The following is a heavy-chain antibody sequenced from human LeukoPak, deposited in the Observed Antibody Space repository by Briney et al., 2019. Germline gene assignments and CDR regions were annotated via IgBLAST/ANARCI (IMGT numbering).Heavy chain of an antibody. J-gene: IGHJ4*02. V-gene: IGHV4-39*07. CDR2: IYYSGST. CDR3: ARNDYSGYFDY. D-gene: IGHD4-11*01. CDR1: GASISSSNYY. Sequence: SETLSLTCTVSGASISSSNYYWGWIRQPPGKGLESIGSIYYSGSTYYTPSLKSRVTISVDTSKNQFSLKVSSVTAADTAVYYCARNDYSGYFDYWGQGALVTVSS.